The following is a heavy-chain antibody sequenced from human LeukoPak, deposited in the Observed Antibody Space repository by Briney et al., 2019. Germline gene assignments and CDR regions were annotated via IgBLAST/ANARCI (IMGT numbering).Heavy chain of an antibody. J-gene: IGHJ4*02. CDR2: VDPEDGET. V-gene: IGHV1-69-2*01. D-gene: IGHD2-2*01. CDR3: ARGNRDCSSTSCYPDY. CDR1: GYTFTDYY. Sequence: GASVKVSCKASGYTFTDYYMHWVQQAPGKGLEWMGRVDPEDGETIYAEKFQGRVTMTRNTSISTAYMELSSLRSEDTAVYYCARGNRDCSSTSCYPDYWGQGTLVTVSS.